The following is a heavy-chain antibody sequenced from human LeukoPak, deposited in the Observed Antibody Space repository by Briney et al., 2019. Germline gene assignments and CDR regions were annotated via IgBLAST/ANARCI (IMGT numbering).Heavy chain of an antibody. Sequence: SETLSLTCTVSGGSISSSSYYWGWIRQPPGKGLEWIGSIYYSGSTYYNPSLKSRVTISVGTSKNQFSLKLSSVTAADTAVYYCARHFLATVATPDFDYWGQGTLVTVSS. J-gene: IGHJ4*02. CDR2: IYYSGST. CDR3: ARHFLATVATPDFDY. D-gene: IGHD5-12*01. V-gene: IGHV4-39*01. CDR1: GGSISSSSYY.